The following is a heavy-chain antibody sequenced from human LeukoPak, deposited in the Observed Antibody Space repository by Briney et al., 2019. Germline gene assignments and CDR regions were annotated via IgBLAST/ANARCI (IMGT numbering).Heavy chain of an antibody. CDR2: IIPIFGTA. Sequence: SVKVSCKASGGTFSSYAISWVRQAPGQGLEWMGRIIPIFGTANYAQKFQGRVTITTDESTSTAYMELSSLRSEDTAVYYCARQVWSGYYTFDYWGQGTLVTVSS. V-gene: IGHV1-69*05. CDR1: GGTFSSYA. J-gene: IGHJ4*02. CDR3: ARQVWSGYYTFDY. D-gene: IGHD3-3*01.